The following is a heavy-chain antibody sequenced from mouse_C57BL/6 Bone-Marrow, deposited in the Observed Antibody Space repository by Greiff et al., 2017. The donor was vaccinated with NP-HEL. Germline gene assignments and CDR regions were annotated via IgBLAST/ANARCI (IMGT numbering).Heavy chain of an antibody. V-gene: IGHV1-54*01. D-gene: IGHD2-10*01. CDR2: INPGSGGT. J-gene: IGHJ3*01. CDR3: ARSAPLLLGFAY. CDR1: GYAFTNYL. Sequence: VQLQESGAELVRPGTSVKVSCKASGYAFTNYLIEWVKQRPGQGLEWIGVINPGSGGTNYNEKFKGKATLTADKSSSTAYMQLSSLTSEDSAVYFCARSAPLLLGFAYWGPGTLVTVSA.